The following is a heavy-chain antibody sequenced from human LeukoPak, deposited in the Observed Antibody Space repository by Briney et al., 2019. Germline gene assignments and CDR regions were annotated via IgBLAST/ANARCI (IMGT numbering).Heavy chain of an antibody. Sequence: ASQTLSLTCTVSGGSISSGSYYWGWIRQPAGKGLEWIGRIYTSGSTNYNPSLKSRVTISVDTSKNQFSLKLSSVTAADTAVYYCASGPVLRYFDWSNGNIDYYYYYMDVWGKGTTVTISS. J-gene: IGHJ6*03. CDR1: GGSISSGSYY. V-gene: IGHV4-61*02. CDR3: ASGPVLRYFDWSNGNIDYYYYYMDV. CDR2: IYTSGST. D-gene: IGHD3-9*01.